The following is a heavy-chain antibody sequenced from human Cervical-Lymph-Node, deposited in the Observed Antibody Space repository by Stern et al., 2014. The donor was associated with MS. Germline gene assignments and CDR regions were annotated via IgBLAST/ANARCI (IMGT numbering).Heavy chain of an antibody. Sequence: MQLVESGGGVVQPGRSLRLSCAASGFNFSDHGMNWVRQAPGKGLGLVAVIWLYGINENYGTSVKGRFTISRDNSKNTLFLQMNSLGVEDTAVYYCARDHEDGMDVWGQGTTVTVSS. J-gene: IGHJ6*02. CDR2: IWLYGINE. CDR1: GFNFSDHG. V-gene: IGHV3-33*01. CDR3: ARDHEDGMDV.